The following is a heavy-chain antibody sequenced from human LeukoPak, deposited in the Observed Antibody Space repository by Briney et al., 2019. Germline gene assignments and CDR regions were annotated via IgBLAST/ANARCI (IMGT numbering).Heavy chain of an antibody. V-gene: IGHV3-74*03. J-gene: IGHJ4*02. CDR3: ARVVGSTMRAPFDF. CDR1: GFTFSSYW. Sequence: GGSLRLSCAASGFTFSSYWMDWVRHAPGKGRVGVTGINSDGSRREYADSVKGRFTISRDNAKSTLYLQMNSLRAEDTAVYYCARVVGSTMRAPFDFWGQGMLVTVSS. D-gene: IGHD1-26*01. CDR2: INSDGSRR.